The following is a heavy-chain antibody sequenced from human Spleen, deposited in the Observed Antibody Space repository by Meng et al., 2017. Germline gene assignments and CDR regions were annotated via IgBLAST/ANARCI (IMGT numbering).Heavy chain of an antibody. D-gene: IGHD3-10*01. J-gene: IGHJ4*02. CDR1: GGSFSGYY. Sequence: QGQLQQGRAGLFKPSKTQSLTCALYGGSFSGYYWSWIRQPPGKGLEWSGEINQSGTTNYNPSLKSRVTISVDTSKNQFSLKLSYVTAADTAVYYCARSAGSGSQRWFYFDYWGQGTLVTVSS. V-gene: IGHV4-34*01. CDR3: ARSAGSGSQRWFYFDY. CDR2: INQSGTT.